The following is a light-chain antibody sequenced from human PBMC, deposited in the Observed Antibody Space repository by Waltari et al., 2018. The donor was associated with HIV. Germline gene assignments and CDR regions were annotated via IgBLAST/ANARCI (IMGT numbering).Light chain of an antibody. CDR1: SSDVGGDTY. J-gene: IGLJ1*01. CDR2: EVR. Sequence: QSALTQPPSASGSPGQSVTISCTGHSSDVGGDTYLSCYQQHPGKAPKLILYEVRKRPSGVPYRFSGSKSGNTASLTVSGLQAEDEADYYCSSYSANNNFDVFGTGTKVTVL. V-gene: IGLV2-8*01. CDR3: SSYSANNNFDV.